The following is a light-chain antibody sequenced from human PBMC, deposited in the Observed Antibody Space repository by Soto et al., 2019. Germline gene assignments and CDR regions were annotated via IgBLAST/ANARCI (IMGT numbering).Light chain of an antibody. CDR1: QRFGSGN. Sequence: EIVLTQSPGTLSLSPGERGTLSCRASQRFGSGNLAWYQQKPGQAPRLLIYSTSSRATGIPDRFSGSGSGTDFTLTISRLEPEDFAVYYCQQYGNSPWTFGQGTKVEIK. CDR3: QQYGNSPWT. V-gene: IGKV3-20*01. CDR2: STS. J-gene: IGKJ1*01.